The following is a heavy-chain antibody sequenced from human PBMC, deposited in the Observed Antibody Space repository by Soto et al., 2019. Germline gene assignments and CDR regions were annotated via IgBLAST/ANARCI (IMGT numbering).Heavy chain of an antibody. CDR3: ARANTYYYDSSGYYFDY. CDR1: GFTVSSNY. CDR2: IYSGGST. D-gene: IGHD3-22*01. V-gene: IGHV3-66*01. J-gene: IGHJ4*02. Sequence: GGSLRLSCAASGFTVSSNYMSWVRQAPGKGLEWVSVIYSGGSTYYADSVKGRFTISRHNSKNTLYLQMNSLRAEDTAVYYCARANTYYYDSSGYYFDYWVQGTLVTVSS.